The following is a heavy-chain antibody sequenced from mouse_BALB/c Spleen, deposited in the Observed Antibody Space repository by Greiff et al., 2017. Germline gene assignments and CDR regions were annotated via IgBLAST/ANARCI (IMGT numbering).Heavy chain of an antibody. J-gene: IGHJ3*01. V-gene: IGHV5-9-3*01. D-gene: IGHD6-1*01. CDR1: GFTFSSYA. CDR3: SAAPFAY. CDR2: ISSGGSYT. Sequence: EVKLVESGGGLVKPGGSLKLSCAASGFTFSSYAMSWVRQTPEKRLEWVATISSGGSYTYYPDSVKGRFTISRDNAKNTLYLQMSSLRSEDTAMYYCSAAPFAYWGQGTLVTVSA.